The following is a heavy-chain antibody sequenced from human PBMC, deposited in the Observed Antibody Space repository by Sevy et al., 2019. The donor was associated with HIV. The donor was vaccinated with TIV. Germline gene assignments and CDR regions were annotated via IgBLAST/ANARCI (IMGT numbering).Heavy chain of an antibody. Sequence: GESLKISCAASGFGFSIYSMSWVRQAPGKGLEWVSTLSFGCGKINYADSVKGRFTISRDNSKSSVYLQMNNMRVEDTAVYYCAREGCTKPHDYWGQGTLVTVSS. CDR1: GFGFSIYS. J-gene: IGHJ4*02. V-gene: IGHV3-23*01. D-gene: IGHD2-8*01. CDR2: LSFGCGKI. CDR3: AREGCTKPHDY.